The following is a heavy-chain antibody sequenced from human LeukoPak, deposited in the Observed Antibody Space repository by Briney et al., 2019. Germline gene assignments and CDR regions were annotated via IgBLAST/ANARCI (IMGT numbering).Heavy chain of an antibody. Sequence: SQTLSLTCTVSGGSISSGDYYWSWIRQPPGKGLEWIGYIYYSGSTYYNPSLKSRVTISVDTSKNQFSLKLSSVTAADTAVYYCARVRATKGYYFDYWGQGTLVTVSS. V-gene: IGHV4-30-4*08. CDR2: IYYSGST. D-gene: IGHD3-10*01. CDR1: GGSISSGDYY. CDR3: ARVRATKGYYFDY. J-gene: IGHJ4*02.